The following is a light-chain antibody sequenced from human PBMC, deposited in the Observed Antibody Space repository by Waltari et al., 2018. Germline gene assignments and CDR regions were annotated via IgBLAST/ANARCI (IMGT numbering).Light chain of an antibody. J-gene: IGLJ3*02. CDR2: RSD. V-gene: IGLV1-44*01. CDR1: ASNIGNNA. Sequence: QPVLTQPPSASGTPGQGVPISCSGGASNIGNNAVNWYQQVPGKAPKLLIYRSDRRPAGVPDRFSGSKSGTSASLAISGLQSEDEADYYCAAWDDSLNGRWVFGGGTKVTVL. CDR3: AAWDDSLNGRWV.